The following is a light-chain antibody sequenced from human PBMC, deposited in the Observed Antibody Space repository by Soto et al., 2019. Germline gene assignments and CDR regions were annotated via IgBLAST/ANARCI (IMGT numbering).Light chain of an antibody. Sequence: ETVMTQSPATLSLDPGERVTLSCRASESVSTNLAWYQQKAGQAPRLLIYGASTRATGIPARFSGSGSGTEFTLTISSLQSEDFAVYYCQQYSIWRTFGQPTKVDI. CDR3: QQYSIWRT. CDR2: GAS. J-gene: IGKJ1*01. CDR1: ESVSTN. V-gene: IGKV3-15*01.